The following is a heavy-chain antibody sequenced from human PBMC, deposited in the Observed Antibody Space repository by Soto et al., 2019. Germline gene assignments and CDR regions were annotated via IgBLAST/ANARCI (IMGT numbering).Heavy chain of an antibody. D-gene: IGHD1-26*01. J-gene: IGHJ4*02. CDR3: VRDDIGVGIDY. CDR2: INVDGSDT. Sequence: EVQLVESGGGLVQPGGSLRLSCAASGFTFSSYWMHWVRQAPVMGLVWVSHINVDGSDTTYADSVRGRFTISRDNAKNTLYLQMNSLRAEDTAVYYCVRDDIGVGIDYWGLGTPVTVSS. V-gene: IGHV3-74*01. CDR1: GFTFSSYW.